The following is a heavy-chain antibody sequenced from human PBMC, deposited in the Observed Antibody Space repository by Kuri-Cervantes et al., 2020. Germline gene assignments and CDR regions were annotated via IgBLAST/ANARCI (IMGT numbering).Heavy chain of an antibody. Sequence: ASVKVSCKVSGYTLTELSMHWVRQAPGKGLEWMGGFDPEDGETIYAQKFQGRVTMIEDTSTDTAYMELSRLRSDDTAVYYCARETPQYCSSTSCYYWDYWGQGTLVTVSS. D-gene: IGHD2-2*01. CDR3: ARETPQYCSSTSCYYWDY. CDR2: FDPEDGET. J-gene: IGHJ4*02. CDR1: GYTLTELS. V-gene: IGHV1-24*01.